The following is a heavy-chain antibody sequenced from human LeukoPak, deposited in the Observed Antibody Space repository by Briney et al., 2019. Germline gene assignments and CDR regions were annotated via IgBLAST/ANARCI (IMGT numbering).Heavy chain of an antibody. Sequence: GGSLRLSCAASGFTFSRYGMHWVRQAPGKGLEWVAVIWYDGSNKYYADSVKGRFTISRDNSKNTLYLQMNSPRAEDTAVYYCARVALSGGDFDYWGQGTLVTVSS. CDR1: GFTFSRYG. V-gene: IGHV3-33*01. CDR2: IWYDGSNK. CDR3: ARVALSGGDFDY. J-gene: IGHJ4*02. D-gene: IGHD7-27*01.